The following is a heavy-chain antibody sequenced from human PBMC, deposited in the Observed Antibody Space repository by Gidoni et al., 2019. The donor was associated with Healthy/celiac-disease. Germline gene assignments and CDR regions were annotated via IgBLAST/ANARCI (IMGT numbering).Heavy chain of an antibody. J-gene: IGHJ4*02. V-gene: IGHV3-64D*06. CDR2: ISSNGGST. CDR1: GFTFSSYA. Sequence: EVQLVESGGGLVQPGGSLRLSCSASGFTFSSYAMHWVRQAPGKGLEYVSAISSNGGSTYYADSVKGRFTISRDNSKNTLYLQMSSLRAEDTAVYYCVKDGTDILTAGDPNELWNWGQGTLVTVSS. CDR3: VKDGTDILTAGDPNELWN. D-gene: IGHD3-9*01.